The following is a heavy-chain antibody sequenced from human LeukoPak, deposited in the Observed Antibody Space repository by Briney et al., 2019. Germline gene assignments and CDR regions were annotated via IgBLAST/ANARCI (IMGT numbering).Heavy chain of an antibody. Sequence: ESLKISCKGSGYRFTSYWIGWVRQMPGKGLEWMGIINPGDSDIRYSPSFQGQVTISADKSISTAYLQWSSLKASDTAMYYCARHPDCTRTSCYVDYYCMDVWGQGTTVTVSS. J-gene: IGHJ6*02. CDR2: INPGDSDI. V-gene: IGHV5-51*01. D-gene: IGHD2-2*01. CDR3: ARHPDCTRTSCYVDYYCMDV. CDR1: GYRFTSYW.